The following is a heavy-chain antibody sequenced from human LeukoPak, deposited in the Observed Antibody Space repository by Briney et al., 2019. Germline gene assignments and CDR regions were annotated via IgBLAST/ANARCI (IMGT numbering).Heavy chain of an antibody. CDR3: VTDGGQLPYYFTY. CDR2: IKKKTDRRTT. D-gene: IGHD3-22*01. V-gene: IGHV3-15*01. CDR1: GFTFPNAW. Sequence: PGGSLRLSCAASGFTFPNAWIYWVRQAPGKGLEWVGRIKKKTDRRTTDYSAPVEGRFTISRDDSRNTVYLQMDSLKTEGTAMYYCVTDGGQLPYYFTYWGQGTLVTVSS. J-gene: IGHJ1*01.